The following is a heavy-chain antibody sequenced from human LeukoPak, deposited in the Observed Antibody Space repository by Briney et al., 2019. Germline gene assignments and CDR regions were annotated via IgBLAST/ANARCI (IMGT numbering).Heavy chain of an antibody. D-gene: IGHD3-3*01. J-gene: IGHJ3*02. CDR2: ISGSGGST. Sequence: GGSPRLSCAASGFTFSSYAMSWVRQAPGKGLEWVSAISGSGGSTYYADSVKGRFTISRDNSKNTLYLQMNSLRAEDTAVYYCAKDKRVTIFGVVIIKTDAFDIWGQGTMVTVSS. CDR1: GFTFSSYA. CDR3: AKDKRVTIFGVVIIKTDAFDI. V-gene: IGHV3-23*01.